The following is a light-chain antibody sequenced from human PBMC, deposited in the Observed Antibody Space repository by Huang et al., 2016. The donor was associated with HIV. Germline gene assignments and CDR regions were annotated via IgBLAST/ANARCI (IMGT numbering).Light chain of an antibody. CDR3: HQYYRTPLT. Sequence: DILIIQAPASPAVSLGERAIINFKSSQSVLYSASNKNYLAWYQQKPGQPPKLLIYWASTRESGVPDRFSGSGSGTDFTLSISSLQAEDVAVYYCHQYYRTPLTFGGGTKVEIK. J-gene: IGKJ4*01. V-gene: IGKV4-1*01. CDR2: WAS. CDR1: QSVLYSASNKNY.